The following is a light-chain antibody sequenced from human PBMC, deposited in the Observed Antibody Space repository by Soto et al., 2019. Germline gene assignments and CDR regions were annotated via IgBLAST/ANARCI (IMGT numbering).Light chain of an antibody. J-gene: IGLJ7*01. CDR1: SSNIGSNT. Sequence: QSVLTQPPSASGTPGQRVTISCSGSSSNIGSNTVNWYQQLPGTAPKLHIYSNNQRPSGVPDRFSGSKSGTSASLAISGLQSEDEAEYYCAAWDDSLNGAVFGGGTQLTVL. V-gene: IGLV1-44*01. CDR2: SNN. CDR3: AAWDDSLNGAV.